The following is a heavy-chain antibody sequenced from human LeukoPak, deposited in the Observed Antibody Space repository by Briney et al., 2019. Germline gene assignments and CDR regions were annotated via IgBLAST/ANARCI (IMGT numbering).Heavy chain of an antibody. D-gene: IGHD6-6*01. Sequence: PGRSLRLSCAASGFTFSSYAMSWVRQAPGKGLEWVSAISGSGGSTYYADSVKGRFTISRDNSKNTLYLQMNSLRAEDTAVYYCARGWTYSSSFDYWGQGTLVTVSS. CDR1: GFTFSSYA. CDR2: ISGSGGST. J-gene: IGHJ4*02. CDR3: ARGWTYSSSFDY. V-gene: IGHV3-23*01.